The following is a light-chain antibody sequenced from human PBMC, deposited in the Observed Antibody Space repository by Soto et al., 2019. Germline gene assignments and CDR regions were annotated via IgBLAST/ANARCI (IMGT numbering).Light chain of an antibody. CDR2: GAS. Sequence: EIVLTQSPATLSLSPGERATLSCRASQSVSSSYLAWYQLKPGQAPRLHIYGASTRATGIPDRFTGSGSGTDFTLTISRLEPEDFAVYYCQQYGSSPLTFGQGTKVDIK. J-gene: IGKJ1*01. CDR3: QQYGSSPLT. CDR1: QSVSSSY. V-gene: IGKV3-20*01.